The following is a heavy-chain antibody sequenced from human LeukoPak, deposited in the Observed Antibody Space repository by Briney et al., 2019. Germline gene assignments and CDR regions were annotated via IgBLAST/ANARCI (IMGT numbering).Heavy chain of an antibody. D-gene: IGHD4-11*01. J-gene: IGHJ4*02. CDR2: INSDGSST. CDR3: ARDRLQYIDY. CDR1: GFSFKSYA. V-gene: IGHV3-74*01. Sequence: GGSLRLSCAASGFSFKSYAMNWVRQAPGKGLEWVSRINSDGSSTSYADSVKGRFTISRDNAKNTLYLQMNSLRAEDTAVYYCARDRLQYIDYWGQGTLVTVSS.